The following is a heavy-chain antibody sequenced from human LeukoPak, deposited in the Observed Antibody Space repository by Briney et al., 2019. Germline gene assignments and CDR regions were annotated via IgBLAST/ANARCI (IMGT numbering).Heavy chain of an antibody. Sequence: PGGSLRLSCAASGFTFSSYGMHWVRQAPGKGLEWVAVIWYDGSNKYYADSVKGRFTISRDNSKNTLYLQMNSLRAEDTAVYYCARGMYCYDSSGPYGMDVWGQGTTVTVSS. J-gene: IGHJ6*02. V-gene: IGHV3-33*01. CDR3: ARGMYCYDSSGPYGMDV. D-gene: IGHD3-22*01. CDR1: GFTFSSYG. CDR2: IWYDGSNK.